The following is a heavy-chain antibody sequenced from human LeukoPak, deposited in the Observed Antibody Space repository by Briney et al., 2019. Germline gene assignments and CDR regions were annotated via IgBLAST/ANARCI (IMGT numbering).Heavy chain of an antibody. CDR3: AKFRPVTTVAGTIFHY. D-gene: IGHD6-19*01. CDR2: ISGSGGST. V-gene: IGHV3-23*01. CDR1: GFTFTSYA. J-gene: IGHJ4*02. Sequence: GGSLRLSCAASGFTFTSYAMSWVRQAPGKGLEWVSAISGSGGSTYYADSVKGRFTISRDNSKNTLYLQMNTLRAEDTAVYYCAKFRPVTTVAGTIFHYWSQGTLVTVSS.